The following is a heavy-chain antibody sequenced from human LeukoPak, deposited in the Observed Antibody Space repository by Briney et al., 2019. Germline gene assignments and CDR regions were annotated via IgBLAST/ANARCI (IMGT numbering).Heavy chain of an antibody. CDR3: AKVGYYDSNRIEIDY. D-gene: IGHD3-22*01. V-gene: IGHV3-30*02. J-gene: IGHJ4*02. CDR1: GFTFSSYG. CDR2: IRYDGSKN. Sequence: QPGGSLRLSCAASGFTFSSYGMHWVRQAPGKGLEWVAFIRYDGSKNYYADSVKGRFTISRDNPKNTLYLQMNSLRAEDTAVYYCAKVGYYDSNRIEIDYWGQGTLVTVSS.